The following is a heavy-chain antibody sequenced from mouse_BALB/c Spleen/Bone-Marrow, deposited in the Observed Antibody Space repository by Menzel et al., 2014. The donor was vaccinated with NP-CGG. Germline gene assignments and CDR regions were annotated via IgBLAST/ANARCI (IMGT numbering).Heavy chain of an antibody. CDR3: AREERGFDY. Sequence: VQLQQSGPELVKPGASVKMSCKASGYTFTDFNMDWVKQSHGKSLEWIGDINPNNGGTIYNQKFKGRATLTVDTSSRTAYMEFRRLTSEDTAVYFCAREERGFDYWGQGTTLTVSS. CDR1: GYTFTDFN. V-gene: IGHV1-18*01. CDR2: INPNNGGT. J-gene: IGHJ2*01.